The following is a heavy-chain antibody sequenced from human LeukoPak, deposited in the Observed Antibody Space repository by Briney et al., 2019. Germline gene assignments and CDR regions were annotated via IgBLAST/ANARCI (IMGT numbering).Heavy chain of an antibody. CDR2: ISAYNGNT. CDR3: AREGGSGWYWDQAPFDY. Sequence: GASVKVSCKASGYTFTTYGISWVRQAPGQGLEWMGWISAYNGNTNYAQKLQGRVTMTTDTSTSTAYMELRMLRSDDTAVYYCAREGGSGWYWDQAPFDYWGQGTLVTVSS. D-gene: IGHD6-19*01. J-gene: IGHJ4*02. V-gene: IGHV1-18*01. CDR1: GYTFTTYG.